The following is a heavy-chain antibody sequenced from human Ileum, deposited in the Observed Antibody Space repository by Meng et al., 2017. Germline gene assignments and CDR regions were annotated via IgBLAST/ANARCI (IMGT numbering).Heavy chain of an antibody. V-gene: IGHV4-61*01. J-gene: IGHJ4*03. CDR2: IYSTGII. Sequence: VPLQELGPRLVRPSETLSLTLTVSGGSVSSRSHYWNWIRQTPGKRLEWIGYIYSTGIINYNPSLKNRVTISLDTSMNQFSLKLTSVTAADTAFYYCARGYSSGEGYFDQWGQGTLVTVSS. CDR3: ARGYSSGEGYFDQ. D-gene: IGHD2-15*01. CDR1: GGSVSSRSHY.